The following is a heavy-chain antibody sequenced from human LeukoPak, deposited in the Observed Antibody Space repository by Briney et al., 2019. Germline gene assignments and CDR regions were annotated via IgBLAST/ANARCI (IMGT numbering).Heavy chain of an antibody. J-gene: IGHJ4*02. Sequence: GASVKVSCKASGYTFTSYAMHWVRQAPGQRLEWMGWINGGSDNAKYLQKFQGRVTISRDTSASTAYMELSSLRSEDTAGYYCERSLGSHNFDYWSQGTLVTVSS. CDR1: GYTFTSYA. D-gene: IGHD3-10*01. CDR3: ERSLGSHNFDY. CDR2: INGGSDNA. V-gene: IGHV1-3*01.